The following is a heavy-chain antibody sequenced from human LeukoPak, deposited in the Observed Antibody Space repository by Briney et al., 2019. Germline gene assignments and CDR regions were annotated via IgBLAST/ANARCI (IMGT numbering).Heavy chain of an antibody. D-gene: IGHD3-22*01. Sequence: SETLSLTCTVSGGSISSYYWSWIRQPPGKGLEWIGYIYYSGSTNYNPSLKSRVTISVDTSKNQFSLKLSSVTAADTAVYYCARGYYDSSGYLLAGGIIYYFDYWGQGTLVTVSS. V-gene: IGHV4-59*08. CDR3: ARGYYDSSGYLLAGGIIYYFDY. CDR1: GGSISSYY. J-gene: IGHJ4*02. CDR2: IYYSGST.